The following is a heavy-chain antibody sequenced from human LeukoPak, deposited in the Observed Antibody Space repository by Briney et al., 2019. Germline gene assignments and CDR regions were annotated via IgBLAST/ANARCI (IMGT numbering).Heavy chain of an antibody. CDR3: ARVSTGPV. V-gene: IGHV3-21*01. Sequence: GGSLRVSCVGSGFIFSKFNMNWVRQAPGKGLEWVSSISSTGNYIHYADSVKGRFTISRDNAQKSLYLQMNSLRVEDSAVYYCARVSTGPVWGKGTLVTVSS. J-gene: IGHJ4*02. D-gene: IGHD1-1*01. CDR2: ISSTGNYI. CDR1: GFIFSKFN.